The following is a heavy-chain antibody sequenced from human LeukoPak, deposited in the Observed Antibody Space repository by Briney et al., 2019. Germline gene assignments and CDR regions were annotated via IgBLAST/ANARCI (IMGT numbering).Heavy chain of an antibody. D-gene: IGHD3-10*01. CDR3: ARGIRRHYYGSGSYYNTGRRIGDYFDY. J-gene: IGHJ4*02. CDR2: INHSGST. CDR1: GGAFSGYY. V-gene: IGHV4-34*01. Sequence: SETLSLTCAAYGGAFSGYYWSWIRQRPGKGLEWIGEINHSGSTNYNPSLKSRVTISVDTSKNQFSLMLSSVTAADTAVYYCARGIRRHYYGSGSYYNTGRRIGDYFDYWGQGTLVTVSS.